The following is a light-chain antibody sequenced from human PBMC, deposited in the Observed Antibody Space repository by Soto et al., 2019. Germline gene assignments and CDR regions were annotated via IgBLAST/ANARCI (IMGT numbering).Light chain of an antibody. J-gene: IGKJ1*01. V-gene: IGKV3-20*01. CDR1: LTISDNY. Sequence: EIVLTHSPGTLSLSPGERATVSCRASLTISDNYLAWYQQKAGQAPRLVIYDASNRATGIPDRFSASGSGTDFTLTISRLEPEDFAVYYCQQYGSSPGTFGQGTKVDIK. CDR3: QQYGSSPGT. CDR2: DAS.